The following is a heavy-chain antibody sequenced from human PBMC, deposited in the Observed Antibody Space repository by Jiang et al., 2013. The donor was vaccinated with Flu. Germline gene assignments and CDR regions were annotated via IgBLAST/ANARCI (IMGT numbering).Heavy chain of an antibody. D-gene: IGHD6-19*01. CDR2: INLDSGGT. J-gene: IGHJ4*02. Sequence: GAEVKKPGASVKVSCKSSGYTFADYYMHWVRQAPGQGLEWMGWINLDSGGTNYAQKFQDRVTMTRDTSTSTAYMELSRLTSDDTAVYYCARDPPRAGSDFDYWGQGTLVTVSS. CDR3: ARDPPRAGSDFDY. CDR1: GYTFADYY. V-gene: IGHV1-2*02.